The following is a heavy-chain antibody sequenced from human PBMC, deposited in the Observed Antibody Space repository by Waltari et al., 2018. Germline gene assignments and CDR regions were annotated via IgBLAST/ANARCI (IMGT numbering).Heavy chain of an antibody. D-gene: IGHD3-10*01. V-gene: IGHV3-7*01. CDR2: IKRDGSAR. Sequence: EVQLVESGGGLVQPGGSLRRPCAASGFTFNTFWMPWSRQAPGKGLEWVANIKRDGSARDYVDSVKGRFTISRDNAKNSLYLDMNNLRDEDTAVYYCARDRWTLLSDYYGMDVWGQGTTVTVS. J-gene: IGHJ6*02. CDR3: ARDRWTLLSDYYGMDV. CDR1: GFTFNTFW.